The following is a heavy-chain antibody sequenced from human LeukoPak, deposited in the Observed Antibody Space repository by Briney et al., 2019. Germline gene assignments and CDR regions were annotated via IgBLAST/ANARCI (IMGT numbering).Heavy chain of an antibody. V-gene: IGHV4-59*01. Sequence: SETLSLTCTVSGGSISSNYWSWIRQPPGKGLEWVGYIYYSGSTNYNPSLKSRVTISVDTTKNQFSLKLSSVSAADTAVYYCARVFMDYEILTGYSYYYYYMDVWGKGTTVTISS. CDR1: GGSISSNY. CDR3: ARVFMDYEILTGYSYYYYYMDV. J-gene: IGHJ6*03. CDR2: IYYSGST. D-gene: IGHD3-9*01.